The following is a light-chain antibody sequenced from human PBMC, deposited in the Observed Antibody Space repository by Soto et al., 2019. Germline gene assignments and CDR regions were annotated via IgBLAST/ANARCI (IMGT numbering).Light chain of an antibody. CDR1: QSVSSY. Sequence: EIVLTQSPATLSLSPGERATLSCRASQSVSSYLAWYQQKPGQAPRLLIYDASNRATGIPARFSGSGSGTDFTLTLSSLEPEDFAVYYCQQRSNWPPSTFGQGTKLEIK. CDR3: QQRSNWPPST. V-gene: IGKV3-11*01. J-gene: IGKJ2*02. CDR2: DAS.